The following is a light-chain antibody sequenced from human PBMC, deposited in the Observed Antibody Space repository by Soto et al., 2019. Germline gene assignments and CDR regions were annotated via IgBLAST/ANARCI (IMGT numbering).Light chain of an antibody. V-gene: IGLV1-44*01. CDR3: TTWHDSLNGPV. Sequence: QSVLTQPPSASVSPGQRVTISCSGSRSNIGTNTVNWYQHLPGTAPKLLIFSNDQRPSGVPDRFSGSKSGTSASLAISGLQSEDEADYFCTTWHDSLNGPVFGGGTKLTVL. J-gene: IGLJ2*01. CDR1: RSNIGTNT. CDR2: SND.